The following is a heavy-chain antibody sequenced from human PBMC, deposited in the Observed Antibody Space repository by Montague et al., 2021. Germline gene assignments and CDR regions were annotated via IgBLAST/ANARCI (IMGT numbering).Heavy chain of an antibody. Sequence: TLSLTCSVSGGSISSGGFYWSWIPPHTGKGPEWIGSLYDSGSTNSSPTLKSRLTLSRDTSKNQVSLRLTSVTAAATAVYYCARSGGYCSGGRCDTFDYWGQGTLVTVSS. J-gene: IGHJ4*02. CDR2: LYDSGST. D-gene: IGHD2-15*01. CDR1: GGSISSGGFY. CDR3: ARSGGYCSGGRCDTFDY. V-gene: IGHV4-31*03.